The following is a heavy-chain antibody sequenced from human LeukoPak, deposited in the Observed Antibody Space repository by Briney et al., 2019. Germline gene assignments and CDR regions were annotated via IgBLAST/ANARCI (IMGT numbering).Heavy chain of an antibody. J-gene: IGHJ4*02. Sequence: SAKVSCKASGGTFSSYAISWVRQAPGQGLEWMGRIIPILGIANYAQKFQGRVTITADKSTSTAYMELSSLRSEDTAVYYCARFRFTGLRSTHPFDYWGQGTLVTVSS. D-gene: IGHD5-12*01. CDR3: ARFRFTGLRSTHPFDY. CDR2: IIPILGIA. CDR1: GGTFSSYA. V-gene: IGHV1-69*04.